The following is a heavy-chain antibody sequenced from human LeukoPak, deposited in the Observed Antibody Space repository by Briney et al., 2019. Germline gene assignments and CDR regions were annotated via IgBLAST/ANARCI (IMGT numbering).Heavy chain of an antibody. Sequence: PGGSLRLSWAASGFTFSDYSMNWVRQAPGKGLEWISWVGIDSGNTKYADSVKGRFTISGEKAKNSLYLQMSSLRVEDTAVYYCARDHNYAFDNWGQGTLVTVSS. CDR3: ARDHNYAFDN. J-gene: IGHJ4*02. V-gene: IGHV3-48*01. CDR1: GFTFSDYS. CDR2: VGIDSGNT. D-gene: IGHD1-1*01.